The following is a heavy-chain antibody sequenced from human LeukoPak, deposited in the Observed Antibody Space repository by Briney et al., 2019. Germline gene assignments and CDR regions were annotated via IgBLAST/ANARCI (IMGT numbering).Heavy chain of an antibody. V-gene: IGHV3-23*01. Sequence: AGGSLGPSCAASGFTFNTYAMGWVRQTPGKGLEWVSSISGSGGSTYYPDTMKGRFTISRDNSKNTLYLHMSSLRAEDTAVYYCAKGRWLILPFDYWGQGTLVTVSS. CDR1: GFTFNTYA. CDR3: AKGRWLILPFDY. J-gene: IGHJ4*02. D-gene: IGHD3-22*01. CDR2: ISGSGGST.